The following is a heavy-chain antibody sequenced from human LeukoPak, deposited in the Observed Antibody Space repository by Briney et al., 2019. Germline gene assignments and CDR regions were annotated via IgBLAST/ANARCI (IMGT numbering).Heavy chain of an antibody. CDR2: VDPEDGET. V-gene: IGHV1-69-2*01. D-gene: IGHD2-8*01. CDR3: ATGGVRSSAY. J-gene: IGHJ4*02. Sequence: ASVKVSCKASGYTFTDYYMHWVQQAPGKGLEWTGRVDPEDGETIYAEKFQGRVTITADTSTDTAYMELSSLRSEDTAVYYCATGGVRSSAYWGQGTLVTVSS. CDR1: GYTFTDYY.